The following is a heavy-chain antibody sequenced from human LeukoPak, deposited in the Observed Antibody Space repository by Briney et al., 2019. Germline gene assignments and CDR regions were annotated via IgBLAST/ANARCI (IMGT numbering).Heavy chain of an antibody. V-gene: IGHV3-43*01. CDR2: ISWDGGST. J-gene: IGHJ4*02. Sequence: TGGSLRLSCAASGFTFDDYTMHWVRQAPGKGLEWVSLISWDGGSTYYADSVKGRFTISRDNSKNSLYLQMNSLRTEDTALYYCAKGRHCSGGSCYSSFFDYWGQGTLVTVSS. CDR1: GFTFDDYT. CDR3: AKGRHCSGGSCYSSFFDY. D-gene: IGHD2-15*01.